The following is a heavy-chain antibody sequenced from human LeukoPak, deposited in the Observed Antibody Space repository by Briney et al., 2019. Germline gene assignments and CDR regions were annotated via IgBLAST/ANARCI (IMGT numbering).Heavy chain of an antibody. CDR1: GGSFRGYY. J-gene: IGHJ4*02. V-gene: IGHV3-15*01. CDR3: TSQYTTFDY. D-gene: IGHD1-14*01. CDR2: IKSKTDGGTT. Sequence: ETLPLTCAVYGGSFRGYYWSWVRQAPGKGLEWVGRIKSKTDGGTTDYAAPVKGRFTISRDDSKNTLYLQMNSLTTEDTAVYYCTSQYTTFDYWGQGTLVTVSS.